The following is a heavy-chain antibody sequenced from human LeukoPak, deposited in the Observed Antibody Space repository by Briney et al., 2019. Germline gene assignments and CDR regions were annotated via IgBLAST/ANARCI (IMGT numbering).Heavy chain of an antibody. J-gene: IGHJ4*02. CDR3: ALVSSSWYTHGY. D-gene: IGHD6-13*01. CDR1: GFTFSSYE. CDR2: ISSSGSTI. V-gene: IGHV3-48*03. Sequence: PGGSLRLFCAASGFTFSSYEMNWVRQAPGKGLEWVSYISSSGSTIYYADSVKGRFTISRDNAKNSLYLQMNSLRAEDTAVYYCALVSSSWYTHGYWGQGTLVTVSS.